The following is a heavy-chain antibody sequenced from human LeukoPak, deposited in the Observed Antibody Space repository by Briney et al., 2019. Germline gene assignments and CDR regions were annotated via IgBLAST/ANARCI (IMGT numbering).Heavy chain of an antibody. Sequence: GGSLRLSCAASGFTFSSYSMNWVRQAPGKGLEWVSYISSSSSTIYYADSVKGRFTISRDNAKNSLYLQMNSLRAEDTAVYYCARALFAGYYDILTGYWGQGTLVTVSS. V-gene: IGHV3-48*04. J-gene: IGHJ4*02. CDR1: GFTFSSYS. D-gene: IGHD3-9*01. CDR3: ARALFAGYYDILTGY. CDR2: ISSSSSTI.